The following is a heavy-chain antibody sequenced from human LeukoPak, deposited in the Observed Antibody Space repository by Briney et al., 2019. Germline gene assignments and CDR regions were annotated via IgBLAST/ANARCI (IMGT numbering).Heavy chain of an antibody. CDR1: GGSISSYY. V-gene: IGHV4-59*08. CDR3: ARHLTDIVVVPAALDFDY. Sequence: SETLSLTCTVSGGSISSYYWSWIRQPPGKGLEWIGYIYYSGSTNYNPSLKSRVTISVDTSKNQFSLKLSSVTAADTAVYYCARHLTDIVVVPAALDFDYWGQGTLVTVSS. D-gene: IGHD2-2*01. CDR2: IYYSGST. J-gene: IGHJ4*02.